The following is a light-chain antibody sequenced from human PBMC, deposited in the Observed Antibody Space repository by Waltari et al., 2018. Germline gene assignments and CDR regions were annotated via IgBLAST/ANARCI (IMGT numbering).Light chain of an antibody. V-gene: IGKV3-20*01. CDR3: QQYGSSPRT. CDR1: QSVSSSA. Sequence: CRASQSVSSSALAGYQQKAGQAPRLHIYGAASNSNGIPNRFSGSWSGKNFTLTISRLEPEDFAVYYFQQYGSSPRTFGQGTKVEIK. J-gene: IGKJ2*01. CDR2: GAA.